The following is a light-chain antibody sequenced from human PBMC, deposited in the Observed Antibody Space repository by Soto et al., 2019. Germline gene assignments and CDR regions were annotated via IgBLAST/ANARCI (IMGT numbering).Light chain of an antibody. V-gene: IGKV1-27*01. CDR2: GAS. Sequence: DIQMTQSPSSLSASVGDRVTITCRASRGIANYLAWYQQKPGKVPQLLIYGASTLQSGVPSRFSGSGSGTDFTLTISSLQPEDVATYYCKKANSSPFTFGPGTKVNIK. J-gene: IGKJ3*01. CDR1: RGIANY. CDR3: KKANSSPFT.